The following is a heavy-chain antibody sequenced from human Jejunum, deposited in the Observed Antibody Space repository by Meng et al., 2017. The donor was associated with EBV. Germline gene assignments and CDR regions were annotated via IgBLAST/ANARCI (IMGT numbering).Heavy chain of an antibody. D-gene: IGHD3-10*01. V-gene: IGHV3-23*01. CDR1: GFTFSNYP. Sequence: EVQRLESGGCLVQPGGSLRLSCQASGFTFSNYPMYWVRQAPGKGLEWVSGISGSGGSAYYADSVKGRFTISRDNSKNTLYLQMNSLRAEDTAIYYCAKRGDSGTYYKAIDYWGQGTLVTVSS. J-gene: IGHJ4*02. CDR3: AKRGDSGTYYKAIDY. CDR2: ISGSGGSA.